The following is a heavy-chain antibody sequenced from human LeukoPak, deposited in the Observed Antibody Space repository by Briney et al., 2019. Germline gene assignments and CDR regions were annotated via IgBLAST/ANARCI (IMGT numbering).Heavy chain of an antibody. J-gene: IGHJ4*02. CDR2: IGNNGGGI. CDR1: GFTVSSNY. CDR3: AIDPNWGTHS. D-gene: IGHD7-27*01. Sequence: GGSLRLSCAASGFTVSSNYMSWVRHPPGKRLEWVSIIGNNGGGIHYADSVKGQFTISRDNFKNALYLQMNSLRVEDTAVYYCAIDPNWGTHSWGQGVLVTVSS. V-gene: IGHV3-53*01.